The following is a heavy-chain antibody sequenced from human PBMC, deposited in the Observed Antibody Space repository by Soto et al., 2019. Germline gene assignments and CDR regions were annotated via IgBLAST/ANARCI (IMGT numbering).Heavy chain of an antibody. D-gene: IGHD3-22*01. J-gene: IGHJ3*02. CDR3: AKDYYYDCSGYPNAFDI. Sequence: EVQLVESGGVVVQPGGSLRLSCAASGFTFDDYTMHWVRQAPGKGLEWVPLLSWDGGSTYYADSVKGRFTISRDNSKNSLYLQMNSLRTEDTALYYCAKDYYYDCSGYPNAFDIWGQGTMVTVSS. CDR1: GFTFDDYT. V-gene: IGHV3-43*01. CDR2: LSWDGGST.